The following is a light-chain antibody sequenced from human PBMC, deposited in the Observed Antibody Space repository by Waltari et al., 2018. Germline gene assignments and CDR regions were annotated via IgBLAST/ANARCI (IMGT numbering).Light chain of an antibody. CDR1: SGSVSTPYY. J-gene: IGLJ3*02. V-gene: IGLV8-61*01. CDR3: VLSMGSGIWV. CDR2: DTN. Sequence: QTVVTQEPSLSVSPGGTVPLPCGLSSGSVSTPYYPRLYQQAPGQAPRTLIFDTNTRSSGVPDRFSGSILDNKAALTITGAQADDESDYYCVLSMGSGIWVFGGGTKLTVL.